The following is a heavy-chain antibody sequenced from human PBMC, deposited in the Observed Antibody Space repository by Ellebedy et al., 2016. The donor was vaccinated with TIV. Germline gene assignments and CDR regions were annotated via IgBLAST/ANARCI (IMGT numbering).Heavy chain of an antibody. CDR1: GGSISSSSYY. J-gene: IGHJ4*02. V-gene: IGHV4-39*01. Sequence: GSLRLXCTVSGGSISSSSYYWGWIRQPPGKGLEWIGSIYYSGSTYYNPSLKSRVTISVDTSKNQFSLKLSSVTAADTAVYYCARGRGIVVVVAATLFDYWGQGTLVTVSS. D-gene: IGHD2-15*01. CDR3: ARGRGIVVVVAATLFDY. CDR2: IYYSGST.